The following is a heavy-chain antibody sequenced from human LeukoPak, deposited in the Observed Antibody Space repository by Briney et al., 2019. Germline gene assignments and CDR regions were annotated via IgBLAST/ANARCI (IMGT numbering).Heavy chain of an antibody. D-gene: IGHD3-3*01. V-gene: IGHV3-23*01. CDR2: ISGSGGST. Sequence: GGSLRLSCAASGFTFSSYDMSWVRQAPGKGLEWVSAISGSGGSTYYADSVKGRFTISRDNSKNTLYLQMNSLRAEDTAVYYCARGNDYWSGYIDYWGQGTLVTVSS. J-gene: IGHJ4*02. CDR1: GFTFSSYD. CDR3: ARGNDYWSGYIDY.